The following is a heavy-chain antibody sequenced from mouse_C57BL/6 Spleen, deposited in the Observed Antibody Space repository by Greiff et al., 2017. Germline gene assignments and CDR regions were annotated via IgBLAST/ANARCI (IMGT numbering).Heavy chain of an antibody. Sequence: EVQGVESGGGLVKPGGSLKLSCAASGFTFSDYGMHWVGQAPEKGLEWVAYISSGSSTIYYADTVKGRFTISRDHAKTTLFLQMTRLRSEDTAMYYCVRGNYYGSSQDYWGQGTTLTVSS. CDR3: VRGNYYGSSQDY. CDR2: ISSGSSTI. CDR1: GFTFSDYG. D-gene: IGHD1-1*01. V-gene: IGHV5-17*01. J-gene: IGHJ2*01.